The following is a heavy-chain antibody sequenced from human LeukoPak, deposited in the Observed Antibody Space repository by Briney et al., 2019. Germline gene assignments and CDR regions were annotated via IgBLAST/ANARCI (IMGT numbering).Heavy chain of an antibody. D-gene: IGHD5-18*01. CDR2: IKSKTGGGTT. CDR3: TTDGSRYSYGF. Sequence: PGGSLRLSCAASGFTFSNAWMSWVRQAPGKGLEWVGRIKSKTGGGTTDYAAPVKGRFTISRDDSKNTLYLQMNSLKTEDTAVYYCTTDGSRYSYGFGGQGTLVTVSS. CDR1: GFTFSNAW. V-gene: IGHV3-15*01. J-gene: IGHJ4*02.